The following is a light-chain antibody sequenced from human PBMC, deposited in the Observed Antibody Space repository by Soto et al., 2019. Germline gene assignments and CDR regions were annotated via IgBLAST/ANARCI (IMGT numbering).Light chain of an antibody. CDR2: GVS. CDR1: SSDVGGYDY. CDR3: SSYTNSITHV. V-gene: IGLV2-14*03. J-gene: IGLJ3*02. Sequence: QSALTQPASVSGSPGQSITISCTGTSSDVGGYDYVSWYQQHPGKAPKLMIYGVSNRPSGVSNRFSGSKSGNTASLTISGLQAEDEAAYYCSSYTNSITHVFGGGTKLTVL.